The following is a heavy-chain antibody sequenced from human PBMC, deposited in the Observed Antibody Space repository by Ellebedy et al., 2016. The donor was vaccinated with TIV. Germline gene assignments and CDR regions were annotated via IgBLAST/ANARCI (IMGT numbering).Heavy chain of an antibody. D-gene: IGHD1-26*01. V-gene: IGHV1-46*01. CDR2: INPSIGST. J-gene: IGHJ4*02. CDR3: AREGGVYYFDY. Sequence: AASVKVSCKASGYTFTSYYMHWVRQAPGQGLEWMGIINPSIGSTTYAQKFQGRVTMTRDTSASTVYMELSSLRSEDTAVYYCAREGGVYYFDYWGQGTLVTVSS. CDR1: GYTFTSYY.